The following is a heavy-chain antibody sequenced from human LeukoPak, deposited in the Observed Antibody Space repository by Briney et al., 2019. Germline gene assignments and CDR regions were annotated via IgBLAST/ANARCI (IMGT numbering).Heavy chain of an antibody. CDR3: ARDDSSSWYVGLDY. CDR2: ISYDGSNK. Sequence: GGSLRLSCAASGFTFSGYWMHWVRQAPGKGLEWVAVISYDGSNKYYADSVKGRFTISRDNSKNTLYLQMNSLRAEDTAVYYCARDDSSSWYVGLDYWGQGTLVTVSS. D-gene: IGHD6-13*01. J-gene: IGHJ4*02. CDR1: GFTFSGYW. V-gene: IGHV3-30*03.